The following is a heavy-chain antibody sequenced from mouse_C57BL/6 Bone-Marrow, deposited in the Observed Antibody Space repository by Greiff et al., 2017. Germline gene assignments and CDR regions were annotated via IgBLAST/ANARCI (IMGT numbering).Heavy chain of an antibody. J-gene: IGHJ2*01. D-gene: IGHD1-1*01. Sequence: EVKLVESGGDLVKPGGSLKLSCAASGFTFSSYGMSWVRQTPDKRLEWVATISSGGSYTYSQESVKGRFTIARDNAKNTRYLQMRSLKSEDTAMYYCARHPTVVPFDYWGQGTTLTVSS. V-gene: IGHV5-6*01. CDR1: GFTFSSYG. CDR3: ARHPTVVPFDY. CDR2: ISSGGSYT.